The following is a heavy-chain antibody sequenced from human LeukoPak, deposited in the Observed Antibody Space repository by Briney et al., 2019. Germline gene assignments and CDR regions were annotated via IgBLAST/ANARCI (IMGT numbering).Heavy chain of an antibody. CDR2: ISSNSSYI. J-gene: IGHJ4*02. V-gene: IGHV3-21*01. Sequence: GGSLRLSCAASGFTFSSYSMNWVRQAPGKGLEWVSSISSNSSYIYYADSVKGRFTISGDNAKNSLYLQMNSLRAEDTAVYYCARDLLRLGELSYWGQGTLVTVSS. D-gene: IGHD3-16*02. CDR3: ARDLLRLGELSY. CDR1: GFTFSSYS.